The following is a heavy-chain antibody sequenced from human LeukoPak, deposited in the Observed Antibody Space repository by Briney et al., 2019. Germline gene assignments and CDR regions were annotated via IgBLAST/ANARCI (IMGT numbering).Heavy chain of an antibody. CDR2: IYYSGST. Sequence: SETLSLTCTVSGGSISSYYWSWIRQPPGKGLEWIGYIYYSGSTNYNPSLKSRVTISVDTSKNQFSLKLSSVAAADTAVYYCACVDTAVGFDYWGQGTLVTVSS. J-gene: IGHJ4*02. CDR3: ACVDTAVGFDY. CDR1: GGSISSYY. D-gene: IGHD5-18*01. V-gene: IGHV4-59*08.